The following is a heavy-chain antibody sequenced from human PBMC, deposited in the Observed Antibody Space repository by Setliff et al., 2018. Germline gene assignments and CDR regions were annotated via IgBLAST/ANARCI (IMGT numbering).Heavy chain of an antibody. D-gene: IGHD2-21*02. J-gene: IGHJ3*02. CDR1: GYSVSSGYY. CDR3: ACPTPPWGRFVVVTAAGEYHAFDI. Sequence: SETMSLTCTVSGYSVSSGYYWGWIRQPPGKGLEWIGSIYHSGSTYYNPSLKSRVTISVDTSKNQFSLKLSSVTAADTAVYYCACPTPPWGRFVVVTAAGEYHAFDIWGQGTMVTVSS. V-gene: IGHV4-38-2*02. CDR2: IYHSGST.